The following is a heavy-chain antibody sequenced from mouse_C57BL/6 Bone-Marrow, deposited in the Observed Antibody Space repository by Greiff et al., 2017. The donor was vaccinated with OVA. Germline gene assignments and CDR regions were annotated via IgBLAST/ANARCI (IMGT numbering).Heavy chain of an antibody. D-gene: IGHD3-2*02. CDR2: ISSGSSTI. CDR3: ARGLGVPFDY. CDR1: GFTFSDYG. V-gene: IGHV5-17*01. J-gene: IGHJ2*01. Sequence: EVRLVESGGGLVKPGGSLKLSCAASGFTFSDYGMHWVRQAPEKGLEWVAYISSGSSTIYYADTVKGRFTIPRDNAKNTLFLQMTSLRSEDTAMYYCARGLGVPFDYWGQGTTLTVSS.